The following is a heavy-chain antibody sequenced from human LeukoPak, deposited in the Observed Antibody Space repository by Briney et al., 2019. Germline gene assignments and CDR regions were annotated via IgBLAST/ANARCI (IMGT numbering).Heavy chain of an antibody. CDR2: INTGNGYT. J-gene: IGHJ4*02. D-gene: IGHD6-19*01. Sequence: ASVKVSCKASGYTFTTYAMHWVRQAPGQRLEWMGWINTGNGYTKYSQNFQGRVTITRDTSASSAYMELSSLKSEDTAVYYCARGIAVAYFDYWGQGTLVTVSS. V-gene: IGHV1-3*04. CDR3: ARGIAVAYFDY. CDR1: GYTFTTYA.